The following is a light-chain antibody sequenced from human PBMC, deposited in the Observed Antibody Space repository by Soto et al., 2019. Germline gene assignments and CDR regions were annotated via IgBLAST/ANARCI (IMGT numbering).Light chain of an antibody. CDR1: SSDIGAYDH. CDR2: SVS. Sequence: QSALTQPASVSGSPGQSITISCSGTSSDIGAYDHVAWFQQFPGKTPKLVIYSVSNRPSGVSYRFSGSKSGNTASLTISGLQADDEDDSYCISYTVSRSYVFGPRTKVTVL. CDR3: ISYTVSRSYV. J-gene: IGLJ1*01. V-gene: IGLV2-14*01.